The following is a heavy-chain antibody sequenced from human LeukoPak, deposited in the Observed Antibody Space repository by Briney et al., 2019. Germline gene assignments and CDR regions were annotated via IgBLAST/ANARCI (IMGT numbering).Heavy chain of an antibody. V-gene: IGHV6-1*01. CDR3: ARWYYGSGSYIQKKNWFDP. CDR2: TYYSSNWYN. CDR1: GDSVSTNNAG. D-gene: IGHD3-10*01. J-gene: IGHJ5*02. Sequence: SQTLSLTCAISGDSVSTNNAGWNWIRQSPSRGLEWLGRTYYSSNWYNDYAVSVKSRITINPDTSKNQFSLRLNSVTPEDTAVYYCARWYYGSGSYIQKKNWFDPWSQATLVTVSS.